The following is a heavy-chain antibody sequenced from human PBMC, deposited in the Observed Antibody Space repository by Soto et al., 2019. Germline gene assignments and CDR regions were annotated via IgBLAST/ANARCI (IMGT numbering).Heavy chain of an antibody. CDR3: AKDDGLHPGYYFDY. CDR2: INGSGGGR. V-gene: IGHV3-23*01. D-gene: IGHD3-9*01. CDR1: GFRFGYYG. Sequence: GGSLRLSCAASGFRFGYYGMSWVRQAPGNGLEWVSAINGSGGGRYYADSVKGRFTISRDNSKNTLYLQMNSLRAEDTAVYYCAKDDGLHPGYYFDYWGQGTLVTVSS. J-gene: IGHJ4*02.